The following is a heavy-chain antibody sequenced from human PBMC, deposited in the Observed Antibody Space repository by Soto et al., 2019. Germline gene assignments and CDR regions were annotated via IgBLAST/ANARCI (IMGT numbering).Heavy chain of an antibody. CDR1: GGTFSSYA. Sequence: ASVKVSCKASGGTFSSYAISWVRQAPGQGLEWMGGIIPIFGTANYAQKFQGRVTITADESTSTAYMELSSLRSEDTAVYYCARVEFSRDGYNYYYYYMDVWGKGTTVTVSS. CDR2: IIPIFGTA. CDR3: ARVEFSRDGYNYYYYYMDV. V-gene: IGHV1-69*13. D-gene: IGHD5-12*01. J-gene: IGHJ6*03.